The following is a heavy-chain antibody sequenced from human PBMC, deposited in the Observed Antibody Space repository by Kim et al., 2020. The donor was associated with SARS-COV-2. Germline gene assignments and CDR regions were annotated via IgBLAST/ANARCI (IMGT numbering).Heavy chain of an antibody. V-gene: IGHV4-39*01. CDR3: ARLPRYGDYESDRSIDY. Sequence: SETLSLTCTVSGGSISSSSYYWGWIRQPPGKGLEWIGSIYYSGSTYYNPSLKSRVTISVDTSKNQFSLKLSSVTAADTAVYYCARLPRYGDYESDRSIDYWGQGTLVTVSS. J-gene: IGHJ4*02. CDR2: IYYSGST. D-gene: IGHD4-17*01. CDR1: GGSISSSSYY.